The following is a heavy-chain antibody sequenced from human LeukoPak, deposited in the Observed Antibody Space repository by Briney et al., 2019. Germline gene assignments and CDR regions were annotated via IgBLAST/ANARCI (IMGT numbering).Heavy chain of an antibody. Sequence: TGGSLRLSCAASGFTFSNCAMSWVRQAPGKGLEWVSGISDSGGGTYYEDSVKGRFTISRDNSKNTLWLQMNSLRADDTAVYYCAKQAPYTSGWYPWGQGTLVTVSS. D-gene: IGHD6-19*01. CDR3: AKQAPYTSGWYP. CDR1: GFTFSNCA. CDR2: ISDSGGGT. V-gene: IGHV3-23*01. J-gene: IGHJ5*02.